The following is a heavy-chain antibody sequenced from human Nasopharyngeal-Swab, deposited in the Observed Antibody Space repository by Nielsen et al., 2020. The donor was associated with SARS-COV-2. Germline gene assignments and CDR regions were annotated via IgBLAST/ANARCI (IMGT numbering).Heavy chain of an antibody. V-gene: IGHV4-59*08. Sequence: SETLSLICTLSGGPISSYYWSWIRQPPGKGLEWIGYIHYSGSTNYNPSLNSRVTISVDTSKNQFSLKLSSVTAADTAVYYCAGTIAAAAYFDYWGQGTLVTVSS. D-gene: IGHD6-13*01. CDR1: GGPISSYY. J-gene: IGHJ4*02. CDR2: IHYSGST. CDR3: AGTIAAAAYFDY.